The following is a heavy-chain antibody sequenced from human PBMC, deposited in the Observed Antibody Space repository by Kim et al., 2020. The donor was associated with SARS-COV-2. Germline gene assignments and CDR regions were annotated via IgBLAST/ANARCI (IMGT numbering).Heavy chain of an antibody. V-gene: IGHV3-30*07. J-gene: IGHJ4*02. Sequence: SVKGRFTISRDNSKNTLYLQMNSRRDEDTAVYYCARGRGDSGYYLGDFDYWGQGTLVTVSS. D-gene: IGHD5-12*01. CDR3: ARGRGDSGYYLGDFDY.